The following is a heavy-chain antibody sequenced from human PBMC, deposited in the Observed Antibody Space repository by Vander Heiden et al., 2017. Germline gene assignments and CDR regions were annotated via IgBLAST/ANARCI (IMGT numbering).Heavy chain of an antibody. Sequence: EVQLVESGGGLVKPGGSLRLACPASGFTFSTYSMNWVRQAPGKGLEWVSSISSSNSFIYYADSVKGRFTISRDNAKNSLYLHMNSLRAEDTAVYYCARTGEWEPYYFDYWGQGTLVTVSS. CDR1: GFTFSTYS. CDR2: ISSSNSFI. CDR3: ARTGEWEPYYFDY. J-gene: IGHJ4*02. D-gene: IGHD1-26*01. V-gene: IGHV3-21*01.